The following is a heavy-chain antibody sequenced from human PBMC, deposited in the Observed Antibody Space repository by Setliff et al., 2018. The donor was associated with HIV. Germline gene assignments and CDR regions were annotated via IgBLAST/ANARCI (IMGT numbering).Heavy chain of an antibody. CDR3: ARDHCSSSGCYEYSYYGMDV. J-gene: IGHJ6*02. CDR1: GYTFTSYG. Sequence: GASVKVSCKASGYTFTSYGISWVRQAPGQGLGWMGWISAYNGNTNYAQKLQGRVTMTTDTSTSTAYMELRSLRSDDTAVYYCARDHCSSSGCYEYSYYGMDVWGQGTTVTVSS. V-gene: IGHV1-18*01. D-gene: IGHD2-2*01. CDR2: ISAYNGNT.